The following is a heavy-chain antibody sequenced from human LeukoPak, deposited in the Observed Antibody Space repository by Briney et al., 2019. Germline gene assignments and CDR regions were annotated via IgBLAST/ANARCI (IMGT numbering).Heavy chain of an antibody. CDR2: IRYDGSNK. V-gene: IGHV3-30*02. CDR1: GFTFSSYG. J-gene: IGHJ4*02. D-gene: IGHD6-6*01. Sequence: GGSLRLSCAASGFTFSSYGMHWVRQAPGKGLEWVAFIRYDGSNKYYADFVKGRFTISRDNSKNTLYLQMNSLRAEDTAVYYCASGTYSSSSNLADWGQGTLVTVSS. CDR3: ASGTYSSSSNLAD.